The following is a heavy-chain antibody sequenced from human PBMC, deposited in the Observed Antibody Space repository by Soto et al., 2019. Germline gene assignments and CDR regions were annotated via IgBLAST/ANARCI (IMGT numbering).Heavy chain of an antibody. Sequence: GGSLRLSCAASGFTFSSYWMHWVRQAPGKGLVWVSRINSDGSSTSYADSVKGRFTISRDNAKNTLYLQLNSLRAEDTAVYYCARDRGDFGVVIIGGFWFDPWGQGTLVTVSS. CDR1: GFTFSSYW. V-gene: IGHV3-74*01. CDR2: INSDGSST. CDR3: ARDRGDFGVVIIGGFWFDP. J-gene: IGHJ5*02. D-gene: IGHD3-3*01.